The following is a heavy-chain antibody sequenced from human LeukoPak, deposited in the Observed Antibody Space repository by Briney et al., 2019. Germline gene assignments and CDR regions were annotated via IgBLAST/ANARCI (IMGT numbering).Heavy chain of an antibody. CDR3: ARVDSSGWTGY. V-gene: IGHV1-18*01. D-gene: IGHD6-19*01. CDR1: GYTFVIYG. Sequence: ASVKVSCKASGYTFVIYGISWVRQAPGQGLEWMGWISTYNGNTNYAQKVQGRVTMTTDTSTSTAYMELRSLRSDDTALYYCARVDSSGWTGYWGQGTLDTVSS. J-gene: IGHJ4*02. CDR2: ISTYNGNT.